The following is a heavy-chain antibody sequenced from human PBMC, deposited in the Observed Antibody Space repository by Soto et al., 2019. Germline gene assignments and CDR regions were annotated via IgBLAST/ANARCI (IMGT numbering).Heavy chain of an antibody. CDR1: GFPFSSHI. D-gene: IGHD3-22*01. CDR2: TSGTGGTI. Sequence: GGSLRLSCAASGFPFSSHIMSCVRQSPGKGLEWVSYTSGTGGTIKYADSVKGRFTIFRDNAKNSLYLQMNSLRDEDTAVYYCAKIHNFYDSAGYFDAFDIWGQGTLVTVSS. V-gene: IGHV3-48*02. J-gene: IGHJ3*02. CDR3: AKIHNFYDSAGYFDAFDI.